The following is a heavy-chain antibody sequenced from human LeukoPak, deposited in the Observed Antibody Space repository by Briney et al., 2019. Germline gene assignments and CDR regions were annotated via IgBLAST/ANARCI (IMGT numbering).Heavy chain of an antibody. Sequence: PSETLSLTCAVYGGSFSGYYWSWIRQPPGKGLEWIGEINHSGSTNYNPSLKSRVTISVDTSKNQFSLKLSSVTAADTAVYYCARLRRVAARPPSYYYMDVWGKGTTVTASS. D-gene: IGHD6-6*01. J-gene: IGHJ6*03. V-gene: IGHV4-34*01. CDR2: INHSGST. CDR3: ARLRRVAARPPSYYYMDV. CDR1: GGSFSGYY.